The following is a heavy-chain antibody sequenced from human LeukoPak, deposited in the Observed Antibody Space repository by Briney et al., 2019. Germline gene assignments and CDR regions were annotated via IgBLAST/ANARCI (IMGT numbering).Heavy chain of an antibody. CDR3: ARGDDFSGDH. CDR2: IHLEGNEK. J-gene: IGHJ4*02. D-gene: IGHD1-1*01. Sequence: GGPLRLSCAVSGFTFSKFWMGWVRQAPGRGLEWVANIHLEGNEKYHVESVKGRFTISRDNTKNLLFLQMNDLRVEDTAVYYCARGDDFSGDHWGQGTLVTVSS. V-gene: IGHV3-7*04. CDR1: GFTFSKFW.